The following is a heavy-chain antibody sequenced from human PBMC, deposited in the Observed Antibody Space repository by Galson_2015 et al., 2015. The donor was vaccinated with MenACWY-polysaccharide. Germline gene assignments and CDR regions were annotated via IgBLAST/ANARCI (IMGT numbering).Heavy chain of an antibody. V-gene: IGHV4-59*01. D-gene: IGHD1-14*01. CDR3: ARGRVTVRDTWFDP. Sequence: ETLSLTCSVSGGSISTYYWTWIRQPPGKGLEWIGNIHHTGNSDHNPSLKSRVTMSLDTSKNQFSLRLTSVTAADTAVYHCARGRVTVRDTWFDPWGLGTLVTVSS. CDR2: IHHTGNS. CDR1: GGSISTYY. J-gene: IGHJ5*02.